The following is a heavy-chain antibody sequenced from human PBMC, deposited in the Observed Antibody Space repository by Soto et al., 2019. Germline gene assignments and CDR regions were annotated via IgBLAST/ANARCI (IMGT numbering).Heavy chain of an antibody. CDR3: ARDRGSYGMDV. CDR1: GDSISVGYY. CDR2: VSPSGTT. J-gene: IGHJ6*02. Sequence: QVQLQESGPGLVKPSQTLSLTCTVSGDSISVGYYWSWIRQHPGKGLEWIGYVSPSGTTYYNPSLKXRLSXSXNRSKTQFSLEVSSVTAADTAVYYCARDRGSYGMDVWGQGTTVTVSS. V-gene: IGHV4-31*03.